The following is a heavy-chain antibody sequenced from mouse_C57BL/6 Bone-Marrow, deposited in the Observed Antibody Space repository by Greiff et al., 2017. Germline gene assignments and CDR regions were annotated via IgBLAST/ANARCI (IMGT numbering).Heavy chain of an antibody. D-gene: IGHD5-1*01. CDR3: ARSSTFFYYFDY. CDR2: FHPYNDDT. Sequence: VKPGASVKMSCKASGYTFTTYPIEWMKQNHGKSLAWIGNFHPYNDDTKYNEKFKGKATLTVEKSSNTVYLELSRLTSDDSAVYYCARSSTFFYYFDYWGQGTTLTVSA. J-gene: IGHJ2*01. CDR1: GYTFTTYP. V-gene: IGHV1-47*01.